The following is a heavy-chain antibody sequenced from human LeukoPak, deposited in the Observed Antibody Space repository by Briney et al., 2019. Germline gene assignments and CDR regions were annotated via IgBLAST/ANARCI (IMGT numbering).Heavy chain of an antibody. CDR1: GFTLSSYW. CDR3: AEYDFWSGYDY. V-gene: IGHV3-7*01. CDR2: IKQDGSEK. D-gene: IGHD3-3*01. Sequence: PGGSLRLSCAASGFTLSSYWMSWVRQAPGKGLEWVANIKQDGSEKYYVDSVKGRFTISRDNAKNSLYLQMNSLRAEDTAVYYCAEYDFWSGYDYWGQGTLVTVSS. J-gene: IGHJ4*02.